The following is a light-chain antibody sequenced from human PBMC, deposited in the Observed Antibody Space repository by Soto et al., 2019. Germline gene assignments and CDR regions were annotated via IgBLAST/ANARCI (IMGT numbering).Light chain of an antibody. J-gene: IGLJ2*01. CDR2: EVS. CDR3: SSYAGSHPVV. Sequence: QSVLTQPPSASGSPGQSVTISCTGTGSDVGGYNYVSWYQQHPGKAPKLMIYEVSKRPSGVPDRFSGSKSGNTASLTVSGLQAEDEADYYCSSYAGSHPVVFGGGTKVTVL. V-gene: IGLV2-8*01. CDR1: GSDVGGYNY.